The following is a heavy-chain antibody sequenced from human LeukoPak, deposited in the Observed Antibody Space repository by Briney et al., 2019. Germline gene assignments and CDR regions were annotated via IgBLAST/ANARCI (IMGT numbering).Heavy chain of an antibody. CDR2: INHSGST. CDR1: GGSFSGYY. CDR3: ARVPYYYNSGVPFFNI. Sequence: PSETLSLTCAVYGGSFSGYYWSWIRQPPGKGLEWIGEINHSGSTNYNPSLKSRVTISVDTSKNQFSLKLSSVTAADTAVYYCARVPYYYNSGVPFFNIGGKGTMVTVSS. V-gene: IGHV4-34*01. D-gene: IGHD3-22*01. J-gene: IGHJ3*02.